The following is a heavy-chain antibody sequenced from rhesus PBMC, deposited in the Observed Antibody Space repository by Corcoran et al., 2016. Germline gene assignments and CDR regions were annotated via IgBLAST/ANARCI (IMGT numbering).Heavy chain of an antibody. Sequence: VQLQESGPGMGKPLETLSLTCAVSGYSISGGYYWGWIRHPPGKGRDWIGHISSGGSNDLNPSLKSRVTISTDTSKNQFSLKLSSVTAADTAVYYCAREGGGYCSGGVCYGGEYFEFWGQGALVTVSS. CDR1: GYSISGGYY. J-gene: IGHJ1*01. D-gene: IGHD2-8*01. CDR2: ISSGGSN. CDR3: AREGGGYCSGGVCYGGEYFEF. V-gene: IGHV4S14*01.